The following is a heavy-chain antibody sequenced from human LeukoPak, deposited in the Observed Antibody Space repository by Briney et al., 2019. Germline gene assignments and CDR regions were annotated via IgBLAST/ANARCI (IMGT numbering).Heavy chain of an antibody. CDR3: AVGYDFWSGSRY. Sequence: GGSLRLSCAASGFTFSNYWMGWVRQAPGKGLEWVANIKQDGSEKRYVDPVKGRFTISRDNAKNSLYLQMNSLRAEDTAVYYCAVGYDFWSGSRYWGQGTLVTVSS. D-gene: IGHD3-3*01. CDR1: GFTFSNYW. J-gene: IGHJ4*02. V-gene: IGHV3-7*01. CDR2: IKQDGSEK.